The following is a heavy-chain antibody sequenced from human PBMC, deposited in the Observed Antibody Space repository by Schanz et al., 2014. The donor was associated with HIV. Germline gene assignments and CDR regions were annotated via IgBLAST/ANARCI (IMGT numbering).Heavy chain of an antibody. D-gene: IGHD2-15*01. J-gene: IGHJ4*02. V-gene: IGHV3-30*18. CDR3: AKCAGGTCSIDY. CDR1: GFTFSNYW. Sequence: VQVVESGGGLVQAGGSLRLSCAASGFTFSNYWMHWVRQAPGKGLEWVAVISHDGGTENYGDFVKGRFTISRDNSRNTLYLQMDSLRAEDTAVYYCAKCAGGTCSIDYWGQGTLVSVSA. CDR2: ISHDGGTE.